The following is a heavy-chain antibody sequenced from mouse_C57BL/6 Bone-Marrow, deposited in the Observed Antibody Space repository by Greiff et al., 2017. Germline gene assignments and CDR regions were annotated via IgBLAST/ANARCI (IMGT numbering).Heavy chain of an antibody. CDR1: GYTFTSYW. V-gene: IGHV1-69*01. J-gene: IGHJ4*01. D-gene: IGHD1-1*01. Sequence: VQLQQPGAELVMPGASVKLSCKASGYTFTSYWMHWVKQRPGQGLEWIGELDPSDSYTNYNQKFKGKSTLTVDKSSSTAYMQLSSLTSEDSAVYYCARAVGYYGRNYAMDYWGQGTSVTVSS. CDR2: LDPSDSYT. CDR3: ARAVGYYGRNYAMDY.